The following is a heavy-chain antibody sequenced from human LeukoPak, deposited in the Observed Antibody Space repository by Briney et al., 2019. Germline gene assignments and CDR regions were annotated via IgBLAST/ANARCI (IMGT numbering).Heavy chain of an antibody. V-gene: IGHV5-51*01. D-gene: IGHD4/OR15-4a*01. CDR1: GSRFTSYW. Sequence: GASLKISSRGAGSRFTSYWISWGRPMPGKGREWGGMISPRDSADSDNPSFQGQITITADSSISTDYLQWSRLTASDTAMYCGARYGGYCFDFWGQGTLVTVSS. CDR3: ARYGGYCFDF. J-gene: IGHJ4*02. CDR2: ISPRDSAD.